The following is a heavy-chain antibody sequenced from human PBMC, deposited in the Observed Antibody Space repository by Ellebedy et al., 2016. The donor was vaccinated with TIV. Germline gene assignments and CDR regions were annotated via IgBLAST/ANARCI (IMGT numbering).Heavy chain of an antibody. Sequence: SGPTLVKPTETLTLTCTVSGFSLSNIIMGVSWFRQPPGKALEWLAHIFPNAKDSYTTSLTRRLTISKDPAKSQVVLNMSHMDPVDAATYYSARTLRYCGGDCSFLFDFWGQGTLVTVSS. CDR3: ARTLRYCGGDCSFLFDF. D-gene: IGHD2-21*02. CDR1: GFSLSNIIMG. J-gene: IGHJ4*02. CDR2: IFPNAKD. V-gene: IGHV2-26*01.